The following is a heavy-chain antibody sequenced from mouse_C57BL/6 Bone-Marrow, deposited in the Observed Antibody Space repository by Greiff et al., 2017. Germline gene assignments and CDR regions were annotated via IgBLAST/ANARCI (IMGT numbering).Heavy chain of an antibody. CDR3: ARSKNWDSWFAY. CDR2: IYPGSGGT. CDR1: GYAFTNYL. D-gene: IGHD4-1*01. V-gene: IGHV1-54*01. J-gene: IGHJ3*01. Sequence: QVQLQQSGAELVRPGTSVKVSCKASGYAFTNYLIEWVKQRPGQGLEWIGVIYPGSGGTNYNEKFKGKATLTADKSSSTAYMQLSSLTSEDSAVYFCARSKNWDSWFAYWGQGTLVTVSA.